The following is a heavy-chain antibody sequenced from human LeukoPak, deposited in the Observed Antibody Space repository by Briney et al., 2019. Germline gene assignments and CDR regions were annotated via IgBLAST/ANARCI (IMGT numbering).Heavy chain of an antibody. CDR1: GFTFSSYA. Sequence: GGSLGLSCAASGFTFSSYAMSWVRQAPGKGLEWVSAISGSGGSTYYADSVKGRFTISRDNSKNTLYLQMNSLRAEDTAVYYCAKGEYDFWSGYHLGYWGQGTLVTVSS. J-gene: IGHJ4*02. D-gene: IGHD3-3*01. V-gene: IGHV3-23*01. CDR2: ISGSGGST. CDR3: AKGEYDFWSGYHLGY.